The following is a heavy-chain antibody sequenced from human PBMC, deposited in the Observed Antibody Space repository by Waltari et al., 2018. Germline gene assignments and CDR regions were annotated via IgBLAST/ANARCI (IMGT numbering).Heavy chain of an antibody. CDR2: INHSGST. CDR3: ARGGVGIAAEGTAFDI. Sequence: QVQLQQWGAGLLKPSETLSLTCAVYGGSFSGYYWSWIRQPPGKGLEWIGEINHSGSTNYNPSLKSRVTISVDTSKNQFSLKLSSGTAADTAVYYCARGGVGIAAEGTAFDIWGQGTMVTVSS. D-gene: IGHD6-13*01. V-gene: IGHV4-34*01. CDR1: GGSFSGYY. J-gene: IGHJ3*02.